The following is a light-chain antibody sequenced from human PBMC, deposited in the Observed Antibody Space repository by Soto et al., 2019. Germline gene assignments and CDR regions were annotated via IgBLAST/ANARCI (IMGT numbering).Light chain of an antibody. CDR2: DDS. V-gene: IGLV3-21*02. CDR1: NIGTKS. Sequence: SYELTQPPSVSVAPGQTARIACGGKNIGTKSVHWYQQKPGQAPVLVIYDDSDRPSGIPERFSGSNSGNTATLTISRVEAGDEADYYCHLWDGSRDHLFGTGTKVTVL. CDR3: HLWDGSRDHL. J-gene: IGLJ1*01.